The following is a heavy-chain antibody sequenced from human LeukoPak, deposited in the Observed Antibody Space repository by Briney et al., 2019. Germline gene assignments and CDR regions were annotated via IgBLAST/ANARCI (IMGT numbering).Heavy chain of an antibody. V-gene: IGHV4-30-4*01. J-gene: IGHJ4*02. CDR1: GGSISSANLY. CDR2: ISYSGST. CDR3: ARVDMATIFDY. D-gene: IGHD5-24*01. Sequence: SETLSLTCNVSGGSISSANLYWSWIRQPPGTGLEWIGYISYSGSTYYNASLKSRVTISFDTSNNRFSLKLTSMTAADTAIYFCARVDMATIFDYWGQGALVTVSS.